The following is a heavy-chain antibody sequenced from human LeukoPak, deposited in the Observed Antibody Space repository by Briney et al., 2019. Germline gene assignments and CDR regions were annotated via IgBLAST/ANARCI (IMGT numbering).Heavy chain of an antibody. J-gene: IGHJ6*02. Sequence: GASVKVSCKASGYTFTGYYMHWVRQAPGQGLEWMGWINPNSGGTNYAQKFQGWVTMTRDTSISTAYMELSRLRSDDTAVYYCARAYYDFWSGYYQGHYYYYGMDVWGQGTTVTVSS. CDR2: INPNSGGT. CDR1: GYTFTGYY. CDR3: ARAYYDFWSGYYQGHYYYYGMDV. D-gene: IGHD3-3*01. V-gene: IGHV1-2*04.